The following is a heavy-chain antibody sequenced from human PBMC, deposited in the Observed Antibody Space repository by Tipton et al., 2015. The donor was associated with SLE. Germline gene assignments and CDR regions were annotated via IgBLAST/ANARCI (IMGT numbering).Heavy chain of an antibody. J-gene: IGHJ4*02. V-gene: IGHV3-33*01. CDR2: IRSDASTR. Sequence: SGFTFSNYAMHWVRQAPDKGLEWVAYIRSDASTRYYADSVKGRFTTSRDNAKNSLFLQMNSLRVEDTAVYYCARRYTATGRGFDSWGQGTLVTVSS. CDR3: ARRYTATGRGFDS. D-gene: IGHD6-13*01. CDR1: GFTFSNYA.